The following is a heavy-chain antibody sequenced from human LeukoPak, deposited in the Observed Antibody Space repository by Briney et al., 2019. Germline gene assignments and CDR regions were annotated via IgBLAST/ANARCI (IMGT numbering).Heavy chain of an antibody. D-gene: IGHD4-23*01. V-gene: IGHV3-23*01. CDR2: ISGSGGNT. CDR3: ARGTTVVTLYSFDY. CDR1: GFTFSSSA. Sequence: GGSLRLSCAASGFTFSSSAMTWVRQAPGKGLEWVSLISGSGGNTYYADSVKGRFTISRDNSKNTLFLQMNSLRAEDTAVYYCARGTTVVTLYSFDYWGQGTLVTVSS. J-gene: IGHJ4*02.